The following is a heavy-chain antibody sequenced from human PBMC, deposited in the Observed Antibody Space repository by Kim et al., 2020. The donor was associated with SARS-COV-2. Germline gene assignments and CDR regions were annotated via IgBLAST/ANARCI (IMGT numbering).Heavy chain of an antibody. J-gene: IGHJ4*02. Sequence: KGLSTIPRDNSKNTLYRQMNSLRADDTAVYYCAKNLRGYSGYDSFDYWGQGTLVTVSS. CDR3: AKNLRGYSGYDSFDY. V-gene: IGHV3-23*02. D-gene: IGHD5-12*01.